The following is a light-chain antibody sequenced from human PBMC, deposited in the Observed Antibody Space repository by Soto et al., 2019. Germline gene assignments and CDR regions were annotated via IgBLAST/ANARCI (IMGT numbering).Light chain of an antibody. CDR2: GAF. CDR1: QSVSGSY. V-gene: IGKV3-20*01. J-gene: IGKJ5*01. Sequence: EIVLTQSPGTLSLSPGERAALSCRASQSVSGSYLAWYQQKPGQAPRLLIYGAFRRATGIPDRFIGGGSGTDFTLIIIRLEPEDFAVYHCQQYGRSPPITFGQGTRLE. CDR3: QQYGRSPPIT.